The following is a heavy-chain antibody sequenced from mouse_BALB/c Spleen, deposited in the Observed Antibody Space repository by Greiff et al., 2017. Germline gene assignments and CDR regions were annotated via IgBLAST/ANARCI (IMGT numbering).Heavy chain of an antibody. V-gene: IGHV1-7*01. CDR1: GYTFTSYW. CDR3: ARHLGDYAMDY. CDR2: INPSTGYT. Sequence: VQLQQSGAELAKPGASVKMSCKASGYTFTSYWMHWVKQRPGQGLEWIGYINPSTGYTEYNQKFKDKATLTADKSSSTAYMQLSSLTSEDSAVYYCARHLGDYAMDYWGQGTSVTVSS. J-gene: IGHJ4*01. D-gene: IGHD3-1*01.